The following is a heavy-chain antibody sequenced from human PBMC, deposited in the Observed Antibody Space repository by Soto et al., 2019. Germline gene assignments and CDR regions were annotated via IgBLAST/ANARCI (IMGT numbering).Heavy chain of an antibody. D-gene: IGHD5-12*01. V-gene: IGHV4-31*03. J-gene: IGHJ4*02. CDR2: IYYSGST. Sequence: PSGTLSLTCTVSGGSISSGGYYWSWIRQHPGKGLEWIGYIYYSGSTYYNPSLKSRVTISVDTSKNQFSLKLSSVTAADTAVYYCARVNSGYVGPPFFDYWGQGTLVTVSS. CDR3: ARVNSGYVGPPFFDY. CDR1: GGSISSGGYY.